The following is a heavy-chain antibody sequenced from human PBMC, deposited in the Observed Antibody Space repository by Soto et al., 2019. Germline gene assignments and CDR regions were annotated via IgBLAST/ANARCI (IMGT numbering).Heavy chain of an antibody. V-gene: IGHV1-69*13. J-gene: IGHJ4*02. CDR3: ALSLRFLEWSHY. Sequence: SVKVSCKASGGTFSSYAISWVRQAPGQGLEWMGGIIPIFGTANYAQKFQGRVTITADESTSTAYMELSSLRSEDTAVYYCALSLRFLEWSHYWGQGTLVTVSS. D-gene: IGHD3-3*01. CDR1: GGTFSSYA. CDR2: IIPIFGTA.